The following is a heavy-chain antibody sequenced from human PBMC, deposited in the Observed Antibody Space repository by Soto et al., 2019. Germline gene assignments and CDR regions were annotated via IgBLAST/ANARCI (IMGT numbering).Heavy chain of an antibody. V-gene: IGHV4-39*02. CDR1: GGSISSGNYY. CDR3: ARDPNTYFYGSGNLRH. D-gene: IGHD3-10*01. CDR2: LYYEASTPHNLWRT. Sequence: QLQLQESGPGLVKPSETLSLTCTVSGGSISSGNYYWGWIRQPPGKGLEWIGRLYYEASTPHNLWRTYVNPSLKSRVTMSVDTSKTQFSLKLNSVTAADTAVYKCARDPNTYFYGSGNLRHWGQGTLVTVSS. J-gene: IGHJ1*01.